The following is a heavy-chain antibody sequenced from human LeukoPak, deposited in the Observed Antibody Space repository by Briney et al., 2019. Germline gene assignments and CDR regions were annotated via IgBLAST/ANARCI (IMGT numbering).Heavy chain of an antibody. Sequence: SETLSLTCTVSGGSISSYYWSWIRQPAGKGPEWIGRIYTSGSTNYNPSLKSRVTMSVDTSKNQFSLKLSSVTAADTAVYYCARDLSSSGYDFWSGYYRGSDYWGQGTLVTVSS. D-gene: IGHD3-3*01. CDR2: IYTSGST. J-gene: IGHJ4*02. CDR3: ARDLSSSGYDFWSGYYRGSDY. CDR1: GGSISSYY. V-gene: IGHV4-4*07.